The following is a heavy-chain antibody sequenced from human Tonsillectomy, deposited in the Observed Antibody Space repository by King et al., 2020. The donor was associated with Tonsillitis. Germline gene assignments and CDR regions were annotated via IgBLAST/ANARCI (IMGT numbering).Heavy chain of an antibody. V-gene: IGHV3-30*02. D-gene: IGHD2-8*01. CDR1: GFTFNNFG. J-gene: IGHJ6*02. CDR3: AKDLYVSKYYYYGMDV. CDR2: IRYDGSNK. Sequence: VQLVESGGGVVQPGGSLRLSCAASGFTFNNFGMHWVRQAPGKGLEWVAFIRYDGSNKYYANSMKGRFTISRDNSKNTLYLQMNSLRAEDTAVYYCAKDLYVSKYYYYGMDVWGQGTTVTVS.